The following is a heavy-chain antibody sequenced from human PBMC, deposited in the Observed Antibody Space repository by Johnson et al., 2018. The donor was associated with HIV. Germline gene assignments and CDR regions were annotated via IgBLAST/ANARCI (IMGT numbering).Heavy chain of an antibody. CDR3: ARDQTYYYDTSGYQGAFDI. V-gene: IGHV3-30*19. CDR2: ISYDGSNK. D-gene: IGHD3-22*01. Sequence: VQLVESGGGVVQPGRSLRLSCAASGFTFSSYGMHWVRQAPGKGLEWVAVISYDGSNKYYAHSVKGRFTISRDNARSTLYLQMNSLRPEDTAVYYCARDQTYYYDTSGYQGAFDIWGQGTMVSVSS. CDR1: GFTFSSYG. J-gene: IGHJ3*02.